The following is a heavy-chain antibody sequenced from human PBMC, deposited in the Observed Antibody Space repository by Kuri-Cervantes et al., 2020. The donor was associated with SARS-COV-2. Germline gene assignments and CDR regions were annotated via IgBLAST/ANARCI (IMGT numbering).Heavy chain of an antibody. V-gene: IGHV3-23*03. D-gene: IGHD3-10*01. CDR1: GFTFSSYA. J-gene: IGHJ5*02. CDR2: IYSGGSST. CDR3: AKDRMVQGVIRGTAFDP. Sequence: GESLKISCAASGFTFSSYAMSWVRQAPGKGLEWVSVIYSGGSSTYYADSVKGRFTISRDNSKNTLYLQMNSLRAEDTAVYYCAKDRMVQGVIRGTAFDPWGQGTLVTVSS.